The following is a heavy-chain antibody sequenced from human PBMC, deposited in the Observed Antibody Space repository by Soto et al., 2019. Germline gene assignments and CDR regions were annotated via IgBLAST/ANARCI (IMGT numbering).Heavy chain of an antibody. Sequence: EVQLVESGGGLVKHGGSLRLSCAASGLAFSDAWMTWVSQAQGEGLEWVGRIKRKTDGGTTDYAAPVKGRVTISRDDSKTTLYLQMNSLKTDGTAVYYCTTDPHSTGTKYWGQGTLVTVSS. D-gene: IGHD1-1*01. V-gene: IGHV3-15*01. CDR1: GLAFSDAW. J-gene: IGHJ4*02. CDR2: IKRKTDGGTT. CDR3: TTDPHSTGTKY.